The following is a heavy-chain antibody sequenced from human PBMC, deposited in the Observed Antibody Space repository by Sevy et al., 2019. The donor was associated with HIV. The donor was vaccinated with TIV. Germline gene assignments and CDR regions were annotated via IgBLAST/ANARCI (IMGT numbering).Heavy chain of an antibody. Sequence: SETLSLTCTVSGASVSYGNYYWTWIRQPPGKGLEWIGYISYVGSTNYNPSLKSRVTISIDTAKNQLSLRLNSVTATDTGVYYCVRDRIAAAGGYFDYWGQGALVTVSS. J-gene: IGHJ4*02. CDR3: VRDRIAAAGGYFDY. V-gene: IGHV4-61*01. D-gene: IGHD6-13*01. CDR2: ISYVGST. CDR1: GASVSYGNYY.